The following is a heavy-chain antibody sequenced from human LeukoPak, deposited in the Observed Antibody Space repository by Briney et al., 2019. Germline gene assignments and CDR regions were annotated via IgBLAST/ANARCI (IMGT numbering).Heavy chain of an antibody. CDR3: AREGKGGGYYEFWSGYTYGMDV. Sequence: ASVKVSCKASGYTFTSYYMHWVRQAPGQGLEWMGIINPSGGSTSYAQKFQGRVTMTRDTSTSTVYMELSSLRSEDTAVYYCAREGKGGGYYEFWSGYTYGMDVWGQGTTVTVSS. D-gene: IGHD3-3*01. J-gene: IGHJ6*02. V-gene: IGHV1-46*01. CDR1: GYTFTSYY. CDR2: INPSGGST.